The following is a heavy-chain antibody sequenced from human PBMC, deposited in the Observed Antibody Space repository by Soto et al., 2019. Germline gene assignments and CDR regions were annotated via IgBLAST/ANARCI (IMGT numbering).Heavy chain of an antibody. J-gene: IGHJ4*02. CDR1: GFMFSDYA. CDR2: IGKSGSDR. CDR3: MKVRDY. V-gene: IGHV3-23*04. Sequence: EVKLVESGGGLVQPGGSLRISCKVSGFMFSDYAMTWVRQAPGKGLEWVSSIGKSGSDRDYADSVKGRFTISRDNSETTVYLQMDSLKVEDTALYFCMKVRDYWGQGTQVTVS.